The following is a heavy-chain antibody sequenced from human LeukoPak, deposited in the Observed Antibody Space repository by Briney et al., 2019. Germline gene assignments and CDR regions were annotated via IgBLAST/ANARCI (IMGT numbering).Heavy chain of an antibody. CDR3: AGDSGWFGELLNYYYYGMDV. CDR2: ISAYNGNT. Sequence: GASVKVSCKASGYTFTSYGISWVRQAPGQGLEWMGWISAYNGNTNYAQKLQGRVTMTTDTSTSTAYMELRSLRSDDTAVYYCAGDSGWFGELLNYYYYGMDVWGQGTTVTVSS. D-gene: IGHD3-10*01. J-gene: IGHJ6*02. CDR1: GYTFTSYG. V-gene: IGHV1-18*01.